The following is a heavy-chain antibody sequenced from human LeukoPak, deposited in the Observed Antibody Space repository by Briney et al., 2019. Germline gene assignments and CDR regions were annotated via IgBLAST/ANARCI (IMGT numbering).Heavy chain of an antibody. CDR1: GGSISSYY. CDR3: ASFTNYYGSGSYYCFDY. V-gene: IGHV4-39*01. CDR2: IYYSGGT. D-gene: IGHD3-10*01. Sequence: PSETLSLTCTVSGGSISSYYWGWIRQPPGKGLEWIGSIYYSGGTYYNPSLKSRVTISVDTSKNQFSLKLSSVTAADTAVYYCASFTNYYGSGSYYCFDYWGQGTLVTVSS. J-gene: IGHJ4*02.